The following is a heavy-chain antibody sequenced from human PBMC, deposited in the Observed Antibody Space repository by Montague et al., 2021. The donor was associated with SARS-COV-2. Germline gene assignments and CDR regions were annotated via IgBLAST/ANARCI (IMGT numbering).Heavy chain of an antibody. CDR3: ANRGVRYFDAQGVWYYFDY. J-gene: IGHJ4*02. V-gene: IGHV3-23*01. CDR2: ISDSGGST. D-gene: IGHD3-9*01. Sequence: RLSCSASGFTFSSYGMTWVRQAPGKGLEWVSTISDSGGSTYYADSVKGRFTISRDNSKNTLYLQMNSLRAEDTAVYYCANRGVRYFDAQGVWYYFDYWGQGTLVTVSS. CDR1: GFTFSSYG.